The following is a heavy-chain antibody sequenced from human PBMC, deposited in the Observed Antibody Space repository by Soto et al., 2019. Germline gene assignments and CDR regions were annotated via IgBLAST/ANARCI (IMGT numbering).Heavy chain of an antibody. Sequence: GSLRLSCAASGFTFSIYAMSWVLQAPGKGLEWVSAISGSGGSTYYADSVKGRSTISRDNSKNTLYLQMNSLRAEDTAVYYCAKDLYDYVWGSYREPTYFDYWGQGTLVTVSS. J-gene: IGHJ4*02. V-gene: IGHV3-23*01. CDR3: AKDLYDYVWGSYREPTYFDY. CDR2: ISGSGGST. D-gene: IGHD3-16*02. CDR1: GFTFSIYA.